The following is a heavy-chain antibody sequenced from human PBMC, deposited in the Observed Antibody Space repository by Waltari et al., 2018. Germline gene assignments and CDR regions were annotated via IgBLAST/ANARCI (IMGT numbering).Heavy chain of an antibody. V-gene: IGHV3-43*01. J-gene: IGHJ4*02. CDR3: AKGNGASMVRGVIISD. CDR2: ISWDGGST. Sequence: EVPLVEAGRVVVRPGGSLRRSCAASGCTFDGYTIPEVRLAPGKGLEWVSLISWDGGSTDDADSVKGRFTMSRDNSKNSTYMQMNSLRAEDTALYYCAKGNGASMVRGVIISDWGQGTLVTVSS. D-gene: IGHD3-10*01. CDR1: GCTFDGYT.